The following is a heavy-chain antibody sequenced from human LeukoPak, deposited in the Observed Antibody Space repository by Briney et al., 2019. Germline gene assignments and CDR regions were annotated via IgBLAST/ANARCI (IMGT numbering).Heavy chain of an antibody. CDR2: ISYDGSNK. CDR1: GFTFSSYA. CDR3: ASPMVRGVIKVGPYGY. V-gene: IGHV3-30*04. Sequence: PGGSLRLSCAASGFTFSSYAMHWVRQAPGKGLEWVAVISYDGSNKYYADSVKGRFTISRDNSKNTLYLQMTSLRAEDTAVYYCASPMVRGVIKVGPYGYWGQGTLVTVSS. D-gene: IGHD3-10*01. J-gene: IGHJ4*02.